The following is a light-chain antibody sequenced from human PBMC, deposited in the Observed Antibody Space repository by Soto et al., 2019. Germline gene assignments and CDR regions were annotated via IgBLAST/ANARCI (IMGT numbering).Light chain of an antibody. CDR3: LQASSFPLT. CDR1: QVISSW. V-gene: IGKV1-12*01. J-gene: IGKJ4*01. CDR2: GAT. Sequence: IQMAQSPSSVSAAVGDRVTITCRASQVISSWLAWYQQRPGTAPKLLIYGATTLRSGVPSRFSGSESGTEFSLTITSLHPEDSATYYCLQASSFPLTFGGGTKVEVQ.